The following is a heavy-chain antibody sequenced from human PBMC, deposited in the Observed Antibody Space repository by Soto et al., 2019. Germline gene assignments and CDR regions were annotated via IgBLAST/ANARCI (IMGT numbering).Heavy chain of an antibody. V-gene: IGHV1-18*01. Sequence: ASVKVSCKASGYTFTSYGISWVRQAPGQGLEWMGWISAYNGNTNYAQKLKGRVTMTTDTSTSTANMKLRSLRSNDTTVYYSASSFWDTGYYDFWSGLRGLFDYWGQGTLVTVSS. D-gene: IGHD3-3*01. CDR1: GYTFTSYG. CDR3: ASSFWDTGYYDFWSGLRGLFDY. CDR2: ISAYNGNT. J-gene: IGHJ4*02.